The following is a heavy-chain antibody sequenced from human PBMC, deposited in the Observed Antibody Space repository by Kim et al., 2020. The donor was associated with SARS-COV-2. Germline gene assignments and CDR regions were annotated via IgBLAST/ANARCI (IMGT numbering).Heavy chain of an antibody. D-gene: IGHD6-19*01. CDR1: GGSISSGTYY. Sequence: SETLSLTCTVSGGSISSGTYYWGWIRQPPGKGLEWIGTIYYSGSTYYNPSLKSRVTIYVGTSKTKFSLKLSSVTAAEAVGDFFSRQARVCSEPYYFDYWG. CDR3: SRQARVCSEPYYFDY. J-gene: IGHJ4*01. CDR2: IYYSGST. V-gene: IGHV4-39*01.